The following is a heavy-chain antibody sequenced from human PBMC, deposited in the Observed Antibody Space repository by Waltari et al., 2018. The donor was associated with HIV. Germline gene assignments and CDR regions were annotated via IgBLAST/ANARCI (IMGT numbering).Heavy chain of an antibody. CDR2: IYYSGNT. J-gene: IGHJ5*02. Sequence: QLQLQESGPGLVKPSETLSLTCTVSGGSIRSSSYYWGRIRPPPGKGLEWIGSIYYSGNTYFNPSLKSRVTISVDTSKNQFSLKLSSVTAADTAVYYCALIVVVPAAKLNWFDPWGQGTLVTVSS. D-gene: IGHD2-2*01. CDR3: ALIVVVPAAKLNWFDP. CDR1: GGSIRSSSYY. V-gene: IGHV4-39*01.